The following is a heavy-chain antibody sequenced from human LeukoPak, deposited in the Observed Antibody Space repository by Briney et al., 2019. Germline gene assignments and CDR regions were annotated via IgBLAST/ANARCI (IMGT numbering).Heavy chain of an antibody. CDR1: GYPFSSYG. Sequence: GASVKVSWKGSGYPFSSYGITWVRQAPGQGLEWVGWISAYNGHTQYGQNVQGRVTMTTETSTTTAYLELRNLTSDDTAVYFCASGAYYPFDFWGQGTLVTVSS. D-gene: IGHD1-26*01. J-gene: IGHJ4*02. CDR2: ISAYNGHT. V-gene: IGHV1-18*01. CDR3: ASGAYYPFDF.